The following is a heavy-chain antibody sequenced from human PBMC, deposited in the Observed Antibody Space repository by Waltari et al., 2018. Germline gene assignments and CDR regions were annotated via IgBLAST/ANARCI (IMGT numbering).Heavy chain of an antibody. CDR1: GGTFSSYA. CDR3: ARGNWYYYYDMDV. V-gene: IGHV1-69*13. CDR2: INPSFGTA. J-gene: IGHJ6*03. Sequence: QVQLVQSGAEVKKPGSSVKVSCKASGGTFSSYAISGVRQAPGHGLDWMGRINPSFGTADYAQKFKGRVTITADKSTSTDYMELSSLRSEDTAVYYCARGNWYYYYDMDVWGKGTTVTISS. D-gene: IGHD1-1*01.